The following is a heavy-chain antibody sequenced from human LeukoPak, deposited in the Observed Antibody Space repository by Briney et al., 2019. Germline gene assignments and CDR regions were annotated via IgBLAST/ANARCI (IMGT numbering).Heavy chain of an antibody. D-gene: IGHD1-26*01. CDR1: GGSISSYY. V-gene: IGHV4-59*01. CDR2: IYYSGST. Sequence: SETLSLTCTVPGGSISSYYWSWIRQPPGKGLEWIGYIYYSGSTNYNPSLKSRVTISVDTSKNQFSLKLSSVTAADTAVYYCARVVRGSPPYFDYWGQGTLVTVSS. CDR3: ARVVRGSPPYFDY. J-gene: IGHJ4*02.